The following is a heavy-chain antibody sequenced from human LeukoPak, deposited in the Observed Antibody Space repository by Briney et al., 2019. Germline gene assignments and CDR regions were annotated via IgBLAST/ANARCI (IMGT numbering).Heavy chain of an antibody. CDR3: ARKSTLDSSSWLFDP. J-gene: IGHJ5*02. Sequence: SETLSLTCTVSGGSISSTSSYWGWIRQPPGKGLGWIATIYYSGSTYYNASLKSRITIAVDTSKNQFSLKLSSVTAADTAVYYCARKSTLDSSSWLFDPWGQGTLVTVSS. CDR2: IYYSGST. CDR1: GGSISSTSSY. D-gene: IGHD6-13*01. V-gene: IGHV4-39*07.